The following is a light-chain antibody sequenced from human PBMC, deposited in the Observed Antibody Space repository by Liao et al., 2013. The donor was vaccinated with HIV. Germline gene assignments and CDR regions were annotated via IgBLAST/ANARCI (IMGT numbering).Light chain of an antibody. Sequence: SYELTQPPSVSVSPGQTARITCSGDALPKQFAYWYQQKPGQAPVLVIYYDSDRPSGIPERFSGSNSGNTATLTISRVEAGDEADYYCQVWDSATDLQVFGGGTKLTVL. CDR2: YDS. CDR3: QVWDSATDLQV. J-gene: IGLJ3*02. V-gene: IGLV3-21*02. CDR1: ALPKQF.